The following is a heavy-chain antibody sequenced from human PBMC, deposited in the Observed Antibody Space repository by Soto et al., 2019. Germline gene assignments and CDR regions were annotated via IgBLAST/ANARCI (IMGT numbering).Heavy chain of an antibody. CDR1: GFTFSNAW. CDR2: IKSKTDGGTT. Sequence: GGSLRLSCAASGFTFSNAWMNWVRQAPGKGLEWVGRIKSKTDGGTTDYAAPVKGRFTISRDDSKNTLYLQTNSLKTEDTAVYYCTTEDVAVAGFFFVRRDYWGQGTLVTVSS. V-gene: IGHV3-15*07. D-gene: IGHD6-19*01. CDR3: TTEDVAVAGFFFVRRDY. J-gene: IGHJ4*02.